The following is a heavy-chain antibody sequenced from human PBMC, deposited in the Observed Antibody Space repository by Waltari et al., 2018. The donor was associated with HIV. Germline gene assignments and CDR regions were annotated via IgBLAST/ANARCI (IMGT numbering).Heavy chain of an antibody. D-gene: IGHD6-13*01. CDR2: ISYDGSNK. CDR1: GFPFISFV. J-gene: IGHJ4*02. CDR3: AREQQLVLSFDY. V-gene: IGHV3-30*01. Sequence: QVQLVESGGGVVQPGRSLRLPCAASGFPFISFVMHWVRQAPGKGLEWVAVISYDGSNKYYADSVKGRFTISRDNSKNTLYLQMNSLRAEDTAVYYCAREQQLVLSFDYWGQGTLVTVSS.